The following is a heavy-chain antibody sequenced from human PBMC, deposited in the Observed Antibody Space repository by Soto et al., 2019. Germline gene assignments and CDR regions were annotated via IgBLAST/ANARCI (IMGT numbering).Heavy chain of an antibody. CDR3: ARWYSSGLANY. J-gene: IGHJ4*02. Sequence: SETLSLTCAVYGGSFSGYYWSWIRQPPGKGLEWIGQIDHSGSTNYNPSLKSRVTISVDTSKNQFSLKLSSVTAADTAVYYCARWYSSGLANYWGQGTLVTVSS. D-gene: IGHD6-19*01. CDR1: GGSFSGYY. CDR2: IDHSGST. V-gene: IGHV4-34*01.